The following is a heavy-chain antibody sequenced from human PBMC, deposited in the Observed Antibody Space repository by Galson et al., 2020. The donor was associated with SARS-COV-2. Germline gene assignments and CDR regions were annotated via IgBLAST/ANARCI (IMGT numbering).Heavy chain of an antibody. V-gene: IGHV1-8*01. D-gene: IGHD5-18*01. J-gene: IGHJ6*02. CDR1: GYTFTSYD. Sequence: ASVKVSCKASGYTFTSYDINWVRQATGQGLEWMGWMNPNSGNTGYAQKFQGRVTMTRNTSISTAYMELSSLRSEDTAVYYCARDFPSYVYAYCGVDVWGQGTTVTVSS. CDR2: MNPNSGNT. CDR3: ARDFPSYVYAYCGVDV.